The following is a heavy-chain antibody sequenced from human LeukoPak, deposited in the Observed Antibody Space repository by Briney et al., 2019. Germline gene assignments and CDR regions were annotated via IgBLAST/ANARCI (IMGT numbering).Heavy chain of an antibody. Sequence: GGSLRLSCAASGFTFSSYSMNWVRQAPGKGLEWVSYISSSGSTIYYADSVKGRFTISRDNAKNSLYLQMNSLRAEDTAVYYCARDPALEYYDSSGYYGAGKMLDYWGQGTLVTVSS. D-gene: IGHD3-22*01. CDR3: ARDPALEYYDSSGYYGAGKMLDY. CDR1: GFTFSSYS. J-gene: IGHJ4*02. CDR2: ISSSGSTI. V-gene: IGHV3-48*04.